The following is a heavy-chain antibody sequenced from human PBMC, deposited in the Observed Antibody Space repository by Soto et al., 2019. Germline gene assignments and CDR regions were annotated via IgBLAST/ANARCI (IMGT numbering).Heavy chain of an antibody. V-gene: IGHV1-3*01. Sequence: QVQLVQSGAEVKKPGASVKVSCKASGYTFTSYAMHWVRQAPGQRLEWMGWINAGNGNTKYSQKFQGRVTITRDTSASTAYRELSSLRSEDTAVYYCARGYGGPSGWFDPWGQGNLVTVSS. J-gene: IGHJ5*02. D-gene: IGHD3-16*01. CDR2: INAGNGNT. CDR1: GYTFTSYA. CDR3: ARGYGGPSGWFDP.